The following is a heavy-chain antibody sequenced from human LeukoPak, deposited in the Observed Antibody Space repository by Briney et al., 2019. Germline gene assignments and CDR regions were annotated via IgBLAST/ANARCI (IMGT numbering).Heavy chain of an antibody. CDR3: SRDSDFVVDF. CDR2: MNPNNADR. V-gene: IGHV1-18*01. J-gene: IGHJ4*02. D-gene: IGHD2-15*01. CDR1: GYTFTSYG. Sequence: ASVKVSCTASGYTFTSYGFTWVRQAPGQGLEWMGWMNPNNADRELAQKFRGRVTFSTDASASTVYMDLRSLGSDDTGVYYCSRDSDFVVDFWGQGTLVAVSS.